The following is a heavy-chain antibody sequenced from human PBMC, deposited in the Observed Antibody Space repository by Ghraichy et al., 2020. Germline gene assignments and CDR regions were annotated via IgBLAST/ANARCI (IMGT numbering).Heavy chain of an antibody. V-gene: IGHV3-23*01. CDR1: GFTFSSYA. Sequence: LSLTCAASGFTFSSYAMSWVRQAPGKGLEWVSAISGSGGSTYYADSVKGRFTISRDNSKNTLYLQMNSLRAEDTAVYYCAKTLSVAVAQDLWGRGTLVTVSS. D-gene: IGHD6-19*01. CDR2: ISGSGGST. CDR3: AKTLSVAVAQDL. J-gene: IGHJ2*01.